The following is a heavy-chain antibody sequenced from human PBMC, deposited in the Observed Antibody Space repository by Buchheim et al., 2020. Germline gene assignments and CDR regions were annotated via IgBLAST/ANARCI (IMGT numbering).Heavy chain of an antibody. D-gene: IGHD3-3*01. Sequence: EVQLLESGGGLVRAGGSLRLSCAASGFVFSTYSMNWVRQAPGKGPEWVSILSANGGEAHYADSVKGRFTISRDNSKNTLYLQLNSLRADDTAVYYCARGASTITRHFDNWGQGTL. CDR1: GFVFSTYS. J-gene: IGHJ4*01. V-gene: IGHV3-23*01. CDR3: ARGASTITRHFDN. CDR2: LSANGGEA.